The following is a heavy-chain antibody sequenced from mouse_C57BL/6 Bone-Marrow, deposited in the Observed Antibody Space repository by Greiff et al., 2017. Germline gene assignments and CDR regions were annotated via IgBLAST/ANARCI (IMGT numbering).Heavy chain of an antibody. Sequence: VQLKESGPVLVKPGASVKMSCKASGYTFTDYYMNWVKQSHGKSLEWIGVINPYNGGTSYNQKFTGKATLTVDKSSSTAYMELNSLTSEDSAVYYCAPNWDAVFDYWGQGTTLTVSS. CDR2: INPYNGGT. D-gene: IGHD4-1*01. CDR3: APNWDAVFDY. CDR1: GYTFTDYY. J-gene: IGHJ2*01. V-gene: IGHV1-19*01.